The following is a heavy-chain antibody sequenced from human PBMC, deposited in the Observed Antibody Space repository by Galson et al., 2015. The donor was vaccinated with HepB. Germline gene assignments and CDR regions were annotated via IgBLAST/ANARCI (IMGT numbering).Heavy chain of an antibody. V-gene: IGHV1-69*13. CDR3: ARNPPTVVPAAMMYYYYGMDV. CDR2: IIPIFGTA. J-gene: IGHJ6*02. Sequence: SVKVSCKASGGTFSSYAISWVRQAPGQGLEWMGGIIPIFGTANYAQKFQGRVTITADESTSTAYMELSSLRSEDTAVYYCARNPPTVVPAAMMYYYYGMDVWGQGTTVTVSS. D-gene: IGHD2-2*01. CDR1: GGTFSSYA.